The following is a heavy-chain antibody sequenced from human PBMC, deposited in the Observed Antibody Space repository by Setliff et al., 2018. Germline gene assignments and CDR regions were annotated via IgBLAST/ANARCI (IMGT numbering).Heavy chain of an antibody. V-gene: IGHV4-39*01. D-gene: IGHD6-6*01. CDR1: GDSISNSDYY. Sequence: LSLTCIVAGDSISNSDYYWGWIRQPPGKGLEWIGRVYNTGTTNYNPSLKSRVTTSIDTSKNQFSLKVSSVTAADTAVYYCARGGSTIASRPDLVYFDSWGRGALVTVSS. J-gene: IGHJ4*02. CDR3: ARGGSTIASRPDLVYFDS. CDR2: VYNTGTT.